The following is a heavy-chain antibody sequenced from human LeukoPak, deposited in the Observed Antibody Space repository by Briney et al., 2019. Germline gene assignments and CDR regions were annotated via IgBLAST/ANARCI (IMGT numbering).Heavy chain of an antibody. CDR1: GFTFSSYW. CDR2: ISGSGGST. D-gene: IGHD3-10*01. Sequence: PGGSLRLSCAASGFTFSSYWMSWVRQAPGKGLEWVSAISGSGGSTYYADSVKGRFTISRGNSKNTLYLQMNSLRAEDTAVYYCAKGGVIITFDWFDPWGQGTLVTVSS. V-gene: IGHV3-23*01. CDR3: AKGGVIITFDWFDP. J-gene: IGHJ5*02.